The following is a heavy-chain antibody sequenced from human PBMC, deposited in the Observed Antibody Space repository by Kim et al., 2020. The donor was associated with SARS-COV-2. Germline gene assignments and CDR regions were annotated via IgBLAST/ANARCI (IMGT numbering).Heavy chain of an antibody. CDR3: ARGSGPPYGDSSGHWFDP. CDR1: GGSFSGYY. J-gene: IGHJ5*02. Sequence: SETLSLTCAVYGGSFSGYYWSWIRQPPGKGLEWIGEINHSGSTNYNPSLKSRVTISVDTSKNQFSLKLSSVTAADTAVYYCARGSGPPYGDSSGHWFDPWGQGTLVTVSS. CDR2: INHSGST. V-gene: IGHV4-34*01. D-gene: IGHD3-22*01.